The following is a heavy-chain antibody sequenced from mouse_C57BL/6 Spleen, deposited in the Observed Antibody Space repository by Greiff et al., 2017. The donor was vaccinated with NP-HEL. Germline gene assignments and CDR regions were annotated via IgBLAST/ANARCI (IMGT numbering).Heavy chain of an antibody. V-gene: IGHV1-15*01. CDR1: GYTFTDYE. Sequence: VQLQQSGAELVRPGASVTLSCKASGYTFTDYEMHWVKQTPVHGLEWIGAIDPETGGTAYNQKFKGKAILTADKSSSPAYMELRSLTSEDSAVYYCTRGDIRFDYWGQGTTLTVSS. CDR2: IDPETGGT. J-gene: IGHJ2*01. CDR3: TRGDIRFDY.